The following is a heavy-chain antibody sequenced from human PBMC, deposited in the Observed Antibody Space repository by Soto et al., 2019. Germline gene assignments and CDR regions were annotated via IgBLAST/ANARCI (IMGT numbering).Heavy chain of an antibody. CDR1: GGSISSGRYY. V-gene: IGHV4-34*01. CDR2: MSHSGGT. CDR3: ARVEPGTATAVVDAFYM. Sequence: QVQLQQWGAGLLKPSETLSLTCAVYGGSISSGRYYWSWIRQPPGMGLEWIGAMSHSGGTHFNPSLQSRITISVDTSKNQFSLKMSSVTAADTALYYCARVEPGTATAVVDAFYMWGTGAKVIVS. J-gene: IGHJ3*02. D-gene: IGHD1-1*01.